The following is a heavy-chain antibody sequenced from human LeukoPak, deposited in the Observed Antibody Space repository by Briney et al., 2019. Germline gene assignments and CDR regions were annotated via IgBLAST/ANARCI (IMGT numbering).Heavy chain of an antibody. CDR3: ARGSYSYSSSWYYFDY. CDR2: IYYSGST. J-gene: IGHJ4*02. Sequence: SETLSLTCTVSGDSISTYYWSWIRQPPGKGLEWIGSIYYSGSTYYNPSLKSRVTISVDTSKNQFSLKLSSVTAADTAVYYCARGSYSYSSSWYYFDYWGQGTLVTVSS. CDR1: GDSISTYY. V-gene: IGHV4-59*12. D-gene: IGHD6-13*01.